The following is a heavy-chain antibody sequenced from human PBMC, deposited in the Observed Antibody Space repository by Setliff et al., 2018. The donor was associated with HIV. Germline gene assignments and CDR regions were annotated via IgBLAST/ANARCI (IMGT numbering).Heavy chain of an antibody. D-gene: IGHD2-2*01. CDR3: TTKPPAADFQH. Sequence: GSLRLSCAASGFTFSNAWMSWVRQAPGKGLEWVGRIKSKTDGGTTDYAAPVKGRFTISRDDSKNTVYLQMNSLKIDDTAIYYCTTKPPAADFQHWGQGTLVTVSS. V-gene: IGHV3-15*01. J-gene: IGHJ1*01. CDR1: GFTFSNAW. CDR2: IKSKTDGGTT.